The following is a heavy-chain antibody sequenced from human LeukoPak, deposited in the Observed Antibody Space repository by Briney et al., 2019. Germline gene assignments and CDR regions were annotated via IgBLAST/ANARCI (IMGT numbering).Heavy chain of an antibody. Sequence: KPGGSLRLSCAASVFTLSNAWMSWVRQAPGKGLEWVGRIKRKTDGGTTDYAAPVKGRFTFLRDDSKNTLDLQMNSLETEDTAVYYCTREYRHSSGWYGAFDIWGQGTMVTVSS. D-gene: IGHD6-19*01. J-gene: IGHJ3*02. CDR2: IKRKTDGGTT. CDR1: VFTLSNAW. CDR3: TREYRHSSGWYGAFDI. V-gene: IGHV3-15*01.